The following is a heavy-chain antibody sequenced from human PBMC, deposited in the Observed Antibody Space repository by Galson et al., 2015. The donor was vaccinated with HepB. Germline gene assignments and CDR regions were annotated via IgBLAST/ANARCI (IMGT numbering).Heavy chain of an antibody. CDR3: VRRHDRSVYVLDY. J-gene: IGHJ4*02. CDR2: ISSEGSSY. Sequence: SLRLSCAASGLSFSNFGMHWVRQAPGEGLEWVAVISSEGSSYYYADSVKGRFTIARDNSKNTLYLQMASLRAEDTAVYYCVRRHDRSVYVLDYWGQGTLVTVSS. CDR1: GLSFSNFG. V-gene: IGHV3-33*01. D-gene: IGHD5/OR15-5a*01.